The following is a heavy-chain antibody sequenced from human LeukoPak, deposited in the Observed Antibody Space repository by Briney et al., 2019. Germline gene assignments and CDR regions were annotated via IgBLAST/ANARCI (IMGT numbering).Heavy chain of an antibody. CDR3: ARGSSDFWSGYYRRCWFDP. V-gene: IGHV4-34*01. CDR1: GGSFSGYY. J-gene: IGHJ5*02. D-gene: IGHD3-3*01. CDR2: INHSGST. Sequence: SETLSLTCAVYGGSFSGYYWSWLRQPPGKGLEWIGEINHSGSTNYNPSLKSRVTISVDTSKNQFSLKLSSVTAADTAVYYCARGSSDFWSGYYRRCWFDPWGQGTLVTVSS.